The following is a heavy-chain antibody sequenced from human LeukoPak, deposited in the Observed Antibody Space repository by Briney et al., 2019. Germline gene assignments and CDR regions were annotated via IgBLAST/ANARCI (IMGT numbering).Heavy chain of an antibody. CDR1: GFTFSSYA. Sequence: GGSLRLSCAASGFTFSSYAMHWVRQAPGKGLEWVAVISYDGSNKYYADSVKGRFTISRDNSKNTLYLQMNSLRAEDTAVYYCARVGCSSTSCYRPFDYWGQGTLVTVSS. CDR3: ARVGCSSTSCYRPFDY. CDR2: ISYDGSNK. D-gene: IGHD2-2*01. J-gene: IGHJ4*02. V-gene: IGHV3-30*04.